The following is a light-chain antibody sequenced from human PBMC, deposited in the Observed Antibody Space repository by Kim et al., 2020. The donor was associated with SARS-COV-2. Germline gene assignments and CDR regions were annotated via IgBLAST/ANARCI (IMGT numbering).Light chain of an antibody. Sequence: QSALTQPPSVSGSPGQSVTISCTGSSSDVGSYNRVSWYLQPPGTATKLIIYEVYNRPSGVPDRFSGSRSGSTASLTISGPQAQDGGDYYCSSFTTSTTLVFGGGTQLTVL. J-gene: IGLJ2*01. CDR1: SSDVGSYNR. CDR2: EVY. V-gene: IGLV2-18*02. CDR3: SSFTTSTTLV.